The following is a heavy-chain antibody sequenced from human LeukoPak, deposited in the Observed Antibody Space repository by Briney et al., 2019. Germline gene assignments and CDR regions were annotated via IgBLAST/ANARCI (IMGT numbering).Heavy chain of an antibody. V-gene: IGHV3-48*01. CDR1: GFTVSSNY. CDR3: ARVPTRQYYYMDV. CDR2: ISSTSTTI. J-gene: IGHJ6*03. Sequence: GGSLRLSCAASGFTVSSNYMSWVRQAPGKGLEWVSYISSTSTTIYYADSVKGRFTISRDNAKNSLYLQVNSLRAEDTALYYCARVPTRQYYYMDVWGKGTTVTVSS.